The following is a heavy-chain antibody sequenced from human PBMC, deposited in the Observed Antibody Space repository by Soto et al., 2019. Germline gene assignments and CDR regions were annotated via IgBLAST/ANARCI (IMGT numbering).Heavy chain of an antibody. Sequence: GGSLRLSCAASGFTFRSYAMNWVRQAPGKGLEWVSAISASGGTTYYADSVKGRFTISRDNSKNTLYLQMNSLRAEDTAVYYCAKDLGNYYYDSSGYSSYGMDVWGQGTTGTVSS. CDR1: GFTFRSYA. V-gene: IGHV3-23*01. CDR3: AKDLGNYYYDSSGYSSYGMDV. J-gene: IGHJ6*02. CDR2: ISASGGTT. D-gene: IGHD3-22*01.